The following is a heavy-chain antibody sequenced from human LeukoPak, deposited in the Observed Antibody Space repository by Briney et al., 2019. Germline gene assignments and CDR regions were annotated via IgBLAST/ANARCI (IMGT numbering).Heavy chain of an antibody. Sequence: GGSLRLSCAASGFTVSSNYMRWVRQAPGKGLEWVSVIYSGGSTYYADSVKGRFTISRDNSKNTLYLQMNSLRAEDTAVYYCASYYDREAGAFDIWGQGTMVTVSS. CDR2: IYSGGST. D-gene: IGHD3-22*01. CDR3: ASYYDREAGAFDI. V-gene: IGHV3-53*01. J-gene: IGHJ3*02. CDR1: GFTVSSNY.